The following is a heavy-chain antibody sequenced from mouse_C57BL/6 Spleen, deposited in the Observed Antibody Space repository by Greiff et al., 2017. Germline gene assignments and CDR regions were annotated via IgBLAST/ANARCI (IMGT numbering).Heavy chain of an antibody. D-gene: IGHD3-2*02. Sequence: EVQLQQSGPELVKPGASVKMSCKASGYTFTDYNMHWVKQSHGKSLEWIGYINPNNGGTSYNQKFKGKATLTVNKSSSTAYMELRSLTSEDSAVYYCARVSDSSGPYYYAMDYWGQGTSVTVSS. CDR2: INPNNGGT. V-gene: IGHV1-22*01. J-gene: IGHJ4*01. CDR1: GYTFTDYN. CDR3: ARVSDSSGPYYYAMDY.